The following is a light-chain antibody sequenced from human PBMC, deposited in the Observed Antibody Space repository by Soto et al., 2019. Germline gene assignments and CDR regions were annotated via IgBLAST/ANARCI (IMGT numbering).Light chain of an antibody. CDR3: LHRSTWPPVWT. J-gene: IGKJ1*01. Sequence: EIVLTQSPATLSLSPGERATLSCRASQGVGSYLAWYQHKPGQTPRLLIYDTSNRATGIPARFSGSGSGADCTLTISSLEPEDFAVYYCLHRSTWPPVWTFGQGTKVDIK. CDR1: QGVGSY. V-gene: IGKV3-11*01. CDR2: DTS.